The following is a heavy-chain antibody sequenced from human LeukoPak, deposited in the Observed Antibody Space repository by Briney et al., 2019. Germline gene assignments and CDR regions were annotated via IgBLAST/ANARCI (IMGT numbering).Heavy chain of an antibody. CDR1: GGTFSSYA. J-gene: IGHJ3*02. D-gene: IGHD5-12*01. Sequence: ASVKVSCKASGGTFSSYAISWVRQAPGQGLEWMGGVIPIFGTANYAQKFQGRVTITADESTSTAYMELSSLRSEDTAVYYCARERDIVATRTGAFDIWGQGTMVTVSS. CDR3: ARERDIVATRTGAFDI. CDR2: VIPIFGTA. V-gene: IGHV1-69*13.